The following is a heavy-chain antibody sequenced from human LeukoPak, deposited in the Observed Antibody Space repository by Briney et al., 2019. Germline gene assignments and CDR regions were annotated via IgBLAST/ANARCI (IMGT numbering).Heavy chain of an antibody. V-gene: IGHV3-49*04. D-gene: IGHD3-10*01. CDR1: GFTIGDYA. CDR2: IRSKAYGGTT. CDR3: TFAYGSGSRRHHYYYYYGMDV. Sequence: GGSLRLSCTASGFTIGDYAMSWVRQAPGKGLEWVGFIRSKAYGGTTEYAASVKGRFTISRDDSKSIAYLQMNSLKTEDTDVYYCTFAYGSGSRRHHYYYYYGMDVWGKGTTVTVSS. J-gene: IGHJ6*04.